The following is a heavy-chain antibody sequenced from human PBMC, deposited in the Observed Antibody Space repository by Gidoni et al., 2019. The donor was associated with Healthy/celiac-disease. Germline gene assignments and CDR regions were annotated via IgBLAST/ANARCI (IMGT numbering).Heavy chain of an antibody. CDR1: GFTFSSYW. J-gene: IGHJ3*02. CDR3: ARDLSGRYDYVWGSYRQRAFDI. V-gene: IGHV3-7*01. CDR2: IKQDGSEK. D-gene: IGHD3-16*02. Sequence: EVQLVESGGGLVQPGGSLRLSCADSGFTFSSYWMSWVRQAPGKGLEWVANIKQDGSEKYYVDSVKGRFTISRDNAKNSLYLQMNSLRAEDTAVYYCARDLSGRYDYVWGSYRQRAFDIWGQGTMVTVSS.